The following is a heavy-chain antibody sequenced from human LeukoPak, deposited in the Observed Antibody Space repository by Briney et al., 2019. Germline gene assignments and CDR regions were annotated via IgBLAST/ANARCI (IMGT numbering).Heavy chain of an antibody. J-gene: IGHJ4*02. Sequence: ASVKVSCKASGGTFSSYAISWVRQAPGQGLEWMGGIIPIFGTANYAQKFQGRVTITTDDSTSTAYMELSSLRSEDTAVYYCARGEVDCSSTSCYSPYFDYWGQGTLVTVSS. CDR2: IIPIFGTA. CDR1: GGTFSSYA. V-gene: IGHV1-69*05. D-gene: IGHD2-2*02. CDR3: ARGEVDCSSTSCYSPYFDY.